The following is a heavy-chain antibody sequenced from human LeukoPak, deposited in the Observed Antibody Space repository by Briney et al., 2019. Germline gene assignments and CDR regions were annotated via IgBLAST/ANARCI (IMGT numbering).Heavy chain of an antibody. CDR2: ISGSGGST. D-gene: IGHD1-26*01. J-gene: IGHJ3*02. V-gene: IGHV3-23*01. Sequence: PGGSLRLSCAASGFTFSSYAMSWVRQAPGKGLEWVSAISGSGGSTYYADSVKGRFTISRDNSKNTLYQQMNSLRAEDTAVYYCAKVLVGAKSPYAFDIWGQGTMVTVSS. CDR1: GFTFSSYA. CDR3: AKVLVGAKSPYAFDI.